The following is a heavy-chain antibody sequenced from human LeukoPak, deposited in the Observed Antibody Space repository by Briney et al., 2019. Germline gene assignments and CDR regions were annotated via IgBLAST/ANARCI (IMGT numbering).Heavy chain of an antibody. CDR2: ISYDGSNK. D-gene: IGHD4-17*01. J-gene: IGHJ4*02. CDR1: GFTFSSYA. CDR3: AKDPDYG. V-gene: IGHV3-30*04. Sequence: GRSLRLSCAASGFTFSSYAMHWVRQAPGKGLEWVAVISYDGSNKYYADSVKGRFTISRDNSKNTLYLQMNSLRAEDTAVYYCAKDPDYGWGQGTLVTVSS.